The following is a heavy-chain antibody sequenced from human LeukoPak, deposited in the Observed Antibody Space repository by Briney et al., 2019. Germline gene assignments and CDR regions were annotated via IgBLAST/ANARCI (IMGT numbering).Heavy chain of an antibody. J-gene: IGHJ6*03. Sequence: ASETLSLTCAVYGGSFSGYYWSWIRQPPGKGLEWIGEINHSGSTNYNPSLKSRVTISVDTSKNQFSLKLSSVTAADTAVYYCARGRGDFWSGYWYYYYYYMDVWGKGTTVTVSS. CDR2: INHSGST. V-gene: IGHV4-34*01. D-gene: IGHD3-3*01. CDR1: GGSFSGYY. CDR3: ARGRGDFWSGYWYYYYYYMDV.